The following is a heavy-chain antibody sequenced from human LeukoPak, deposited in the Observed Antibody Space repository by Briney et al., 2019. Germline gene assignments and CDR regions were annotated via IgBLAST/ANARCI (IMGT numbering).Heavy chain of an antibody. V-gene: IGHV3-7*01. CDR1: GLTFRNYW. J-gene: IGHJ4*02. D-gene: IGHD6-19*01. CDR2: IKQDGSER. CDR3: ARERSGWYERWLDY. Sequence: GGSLRLSCAASGLTFRNYWMTWVRQAPGKEPEWVATIKQDGSERYYVDSVKGQFTISRDNAKNSLYLQMNSLRAEDTAVYYCARERSGWYERWLDYWGQGTLVTVSS.